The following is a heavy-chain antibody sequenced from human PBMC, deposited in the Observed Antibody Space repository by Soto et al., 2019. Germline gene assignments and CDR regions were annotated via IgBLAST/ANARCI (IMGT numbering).Heavy chain of an antibody. CDR1: GDSMNNNNW. J-gene: IGHJ5*01. V-gene: IGHV4-4*02. D-gene: IGHD6-19*01. CDR3: ARAGLGLAFDS. Sequence: QVQLQESGPGLVKPSGTLSLTCAVSGDSMNNNNWWGWVRQSPGKGLEWIAEMYHSGATNYNPSLQSRVTISIDTSEKQFSLKLNSVTAADTAVYYCARAGLGLAFDSWGQGALVTVSS. CDR2: MYHSGAT.